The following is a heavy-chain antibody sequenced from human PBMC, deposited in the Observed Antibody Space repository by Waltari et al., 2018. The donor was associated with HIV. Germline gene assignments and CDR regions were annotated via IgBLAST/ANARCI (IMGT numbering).Heavy chain of an antibody. D-gene: IGHD3-3*01. CDR2: IDWDDDK. CDR3: ARVKKEVTIFVVKSEYGMDV. J-gene: IGHJ6*02. CDR1: GFSLNTRGMC. V-gene: IGHV2-70*15. Sequence: QVALTESGPALVKPTETLTLACSFSGFSLNTRGMCVSWIRQSPGKALEWLARIDWDDDKHYNTSLKTRLAISKDASKNQVVLRMTDFDTVDTGTYYCARVKKEVTIFVVKSEYGMDVWGQGTTVIVSS.